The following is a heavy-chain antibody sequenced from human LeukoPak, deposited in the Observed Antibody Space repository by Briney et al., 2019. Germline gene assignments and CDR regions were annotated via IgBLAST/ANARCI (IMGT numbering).Heavy chain of an antibody. CDR3: ARDNSVRDEAWWFNP. CDR2: ISPSGGST. J-gene: IGHJ5*02. V-gene: IGHV1-46*01. CDR1: GYTFTSNY. Sequence: ASVKVSCKAFGYTFTSNYMHWVRQAPGQGPEWMGVISPSGGSTSYAQKFQGRVTLTRDMSKSTDYLELSSLRSEDTAVYYCARDNSVRDEAWWFNPWGQGTLATVSS. D-gene: IGHD5-24*01.